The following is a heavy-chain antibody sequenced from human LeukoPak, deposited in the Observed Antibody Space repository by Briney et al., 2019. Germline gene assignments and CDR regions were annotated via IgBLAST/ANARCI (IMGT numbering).Heavy chain of an antibody. D-gene: IGHD3-16*02. J-gene: IGHJ4*02. CDR2: ISSSSSYI. CDR1: GFTFSSYS. Sequence: GGSLRLSCAASGFTFSSYSMNWVRQAPGKGLEWVSSISSSSSYIYYADSVKGRFTISRDNAKNSLYLQMNSLRAEDTAVYYCARDGYYNYVWGSYRSNPFDYWGQGTLVTVSP. V-gene: IGHV3-21*01. CDR3: ARDGYYNYVWGSYRSNPFDY.